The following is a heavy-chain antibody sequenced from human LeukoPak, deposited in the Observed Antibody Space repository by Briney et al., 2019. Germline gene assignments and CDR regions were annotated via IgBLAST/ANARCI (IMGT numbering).Heavy chain of an antibody. V-gene: IGHV4-59*08. Sequence: SETLSLTCTVSGGSISSYYWSWIRQPPGKGLEWIGYIYYSGSTNYNPSLKSRVTISVDTSKNQFSLKRSSVTAADTAVYYCARHGIAVAGTGRYFQHWGQGTLVTVSS. J-gene: IGHJ1*01. CDR1: GGSISSYY. CDR2: IYYSGST. D-gene: IGHD6-19*01. CDR3: ARHGIAVAGTGRYFQH.